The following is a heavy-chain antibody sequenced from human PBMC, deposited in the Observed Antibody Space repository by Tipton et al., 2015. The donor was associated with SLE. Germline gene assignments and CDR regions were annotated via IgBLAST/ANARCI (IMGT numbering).Heavy chain of an antibody. CDR2: LHYGGST. V-gene: IGHV4-59*08. CDR3: ARHGMAVGGTGYLDY. J-gene: IGHJ4*02. CDR1: GGSLSGYY. D-gene: IGHD6-19*01. Sequence: TLSLTCAVYGGSLSGYYWTWIRQPPGKGLEWIGYLHYGGSTDYNPSLKSRVTISVDRTKNQVSLKLSSVTAADTALYYCARHGMAVGGTGYLDYWGQGTLVTVSS.